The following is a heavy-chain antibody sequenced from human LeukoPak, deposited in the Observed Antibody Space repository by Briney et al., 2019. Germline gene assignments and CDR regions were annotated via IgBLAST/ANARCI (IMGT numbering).Heavy chain of an antibody. D-gene: IGHD3-3*01. J-gene: IGHJ6*03. CDR2: INPNSGGT. CDR3: ARDSNFWSGYYISFYYYYMDV. V-gene: IGHV1-2*02. CDR1: GYTFTGYY. Sequence: GASVKVSCKASGYTFTGYYMHWVRQAPGQGLEWMGWINPNSGGTNYAQKFQGRVTMTRDTSISTAYMELSRLRSDDTAVYYCARDSNFWSGYYISFYYYYMDVWGKGTTVTVSS.